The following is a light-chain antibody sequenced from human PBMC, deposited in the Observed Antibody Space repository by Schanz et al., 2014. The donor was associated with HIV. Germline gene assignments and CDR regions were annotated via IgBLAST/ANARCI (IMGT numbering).Light chain of an antibody. V-gene: IGLV2-14*01. CDR2: EDT. CDR1: SSDVGGYNY. CDR3: CSYAGSYV. J-gene: IGLJ1*01. Sequence: QSVLTQPASVSGTPGQSITISCTGSSSDVGGYNYVSWYQQHPGKAPKLIIFEDTKRPSGISNRFSGSKSGNTASLTISGLQSEDEAHYYCCSYAGSYVFGTGTKLTVL.